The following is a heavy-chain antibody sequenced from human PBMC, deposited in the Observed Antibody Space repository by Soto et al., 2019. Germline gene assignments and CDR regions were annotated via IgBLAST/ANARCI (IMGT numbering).Heavy chain of an antibody. J-gene: IGHJ6*02. CDR1: GGTFSSYA. CDR3: ARTLYGDSYYYYGMDV. Sequence: ASVKVSFKASGGTFSSYAISWLRQAPGQGLEWMGGIIPIFGTANYAQKFQGRVTITADESTSTAYMELSSLRSEDTAVYYCARTLYGDSYYYYGMDVWGQGTTVTVSS. D-gene: IGHD4-17*01. CDR2: IIPIFGTA. V-gene: IGHV1-69*13.